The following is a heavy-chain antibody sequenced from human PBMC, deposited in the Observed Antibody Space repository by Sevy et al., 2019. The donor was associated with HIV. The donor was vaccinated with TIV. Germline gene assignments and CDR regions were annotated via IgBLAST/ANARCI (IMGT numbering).Heavy chain of an antibody. CDR1: GFTFGDYY. D-gene: IGHD2-2*01. CDR2: ISSTGSTI. V-gene: IGHV3-11*01. J-gene: IGHJ5*02. CDR3: ARDIVVVPAANELHWFDP. Sequence: GGSLRLSCTASGFTFGDYYMSWIRQAPGKGLEWVSYISSTGSTIYYADSVKGRFTISRDNAKNSLYLQLNSLRAEDTAVYYCARDIVVVPAANELHWFDPWGQGTLVTVSS.